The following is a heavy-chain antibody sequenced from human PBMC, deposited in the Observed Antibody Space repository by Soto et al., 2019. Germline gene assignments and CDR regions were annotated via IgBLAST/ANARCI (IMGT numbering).Heavy chain of an antibody. V-gene: IGHV3-74*03. CDR2: MTGDRRTT. CDR3: ATAEVDY. Sequence: PGRSLRLSCAVSGLTFGDYWIHWVRQPPGKGPEWVSRMTGDRRTTQYADSVKGRFTASRDNAKSTLYLQMNSLRAEDTAVYYCATAEVDYWGPGTLVTVSS. J-gene: IGHJ4*02. CDR1: GLTFGDYW.